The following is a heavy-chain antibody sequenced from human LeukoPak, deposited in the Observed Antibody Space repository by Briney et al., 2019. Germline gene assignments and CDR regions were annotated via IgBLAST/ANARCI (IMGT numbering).Heavy chain of an antibody. D-gene: IGHD3-10*01. CDR1: GFTFSNAW. V-gene: IGHV3-15*01. Sequence: GGSLRLSCAASGFTFSNAWMSWVRQAPGKGLEWVARIKSKTNGGTTDYPAPVHTRFAISRDDSKNTLYLQMDSLKPEDTAVYYCATDNFYGWGREGFFKHWGQGTLITVSS. CDR2: IKSKTNGGTT. J-gene: IGHJ1*01. CDR3: ATDNFYGWGREGFFKH.